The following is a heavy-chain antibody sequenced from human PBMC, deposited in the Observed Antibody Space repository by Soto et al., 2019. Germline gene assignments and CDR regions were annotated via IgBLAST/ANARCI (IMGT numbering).Heavy chain of an antibody. CDR3: ARVDGGVIPGPCDI. V-gene: IGHV1-18*04. CDR1: GYAFSSYG. J-gene: IGHJ3*02. Sequence: QVQLVQSGPEGKKPGASVNVSCKTSGYAFSSYGITWVRQAPGQGLEWMGWISAYNGNRNYAQKFQDRVTMTTDTSTSVAYMELRGMRSDDTAVNYCARVDGGVIPGPCDICGQGTTVTVSA. CDR2: ISAYNGNR. D-gene: IGHD3-16*02.